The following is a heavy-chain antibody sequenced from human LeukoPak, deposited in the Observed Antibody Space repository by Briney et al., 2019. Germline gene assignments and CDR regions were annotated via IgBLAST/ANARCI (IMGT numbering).Heavy chain of an antibody. CDR1: GGSFSGYY. V-gene: IGHV4-34*01. J-gene: IGHJ4*02. Sequence: SETLSLTCAVYGGSFSGYYWSWIRQPPGKGLEWIGGINHSGSTNYNPSLKSRVTISVDTSKNQFSLKLSSVTAADTAVYYCAQAVYYDFWSGYYTYFDYWGQGTLVTVSS. CDR2: INHSGST. CDR3: AQAVYYDFWSGYYTYFDY. D-gene: IGHD3-3*01.